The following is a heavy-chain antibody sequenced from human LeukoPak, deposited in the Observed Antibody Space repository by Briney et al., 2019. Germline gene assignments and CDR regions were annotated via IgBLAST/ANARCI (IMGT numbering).Heavy chain of an antibody. Sequence: GGSLKPPVGASGFTFNSYTRNWFGQAPGRGRKSVSSIRSNSRGINYADSVKGRFTISRDNDKNTVFLEMNSLRAEDTAVYYCAREGGGDPLDYWGQGTLVTVSS. J-gene: IGHJ4*02. CDR3: AREGGGDPLDY. CDR1: GFTFNSYT. V-gene: IGHV3-21*06. CDR2: IRSNSRGI. D-gene: IGHD2-21*01.